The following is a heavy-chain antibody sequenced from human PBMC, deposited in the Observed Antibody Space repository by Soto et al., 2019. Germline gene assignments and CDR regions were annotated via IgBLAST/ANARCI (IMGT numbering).Heavy chain of an antibody. CDR3: ARGPPGGRVGNWFES. Sequence: EVQLVESGGGLVKPGGSLRLSCAASGFTFSRYGMNWLRQAPGKGLEWVASISSSTSYVYYADSVKGRFSTSRDNAKNLLYLEMVALKTEGTACLYCARGPPGGRVGNWFESWGQGTLVTVSS. J-gene: IGHJ5*01. D-gene: IGHD2-2*01. CDR1: GFTFSRYG. CDR2: ISSSTSYV. V-gene: IGHV3-21*01.